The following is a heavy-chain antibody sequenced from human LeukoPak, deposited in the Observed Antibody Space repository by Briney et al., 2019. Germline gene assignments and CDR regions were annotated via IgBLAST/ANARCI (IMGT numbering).Heavy chain of an antibody. CDR3: AKDDSSGPPRYYFDY. V-gene: IGHV3-48*01. D-gene: IGHD3-22*01. CDR1: GFTFSSYS. CDR2: ISSSSSTI. J-gene: IGHJ4*02. Sequence: GGSLRLSCAASGFTFSSYSMNWVRQAPGKGLEWVSYISSSSSTIYYADSVKGRFTISRDNSKNTLYLQMNSLRAEDTAVYYCAKDDSSGPPRYYFDYWGQGTLVTVSS.